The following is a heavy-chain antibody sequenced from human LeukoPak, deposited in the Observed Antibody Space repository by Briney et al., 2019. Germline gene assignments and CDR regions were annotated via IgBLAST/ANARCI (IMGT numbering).Heavy chain of an antibody. D-gene: IGHD7-27*01. Sequence: SETLSLTCAVNGGFFSNYYWSWIRQPPGKGLDWIGEIKHSGSTNYNPSLKSRVTISVDTSKNQFSLKLSSVTAADTAVYYCAREQLTGDFSSYFDLWGRGTLVTVSS. CDR1: GGFFSNYY. CDR3: AREQLTGDFSSYFDL. J-gene: IGHJ2*01. V-gene: IGHV4-34*01. CDR2: IKHSGST.